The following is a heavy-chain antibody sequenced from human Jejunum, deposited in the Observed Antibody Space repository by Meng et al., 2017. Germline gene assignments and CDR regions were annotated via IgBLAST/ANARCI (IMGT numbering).Heavy chain of an antibody. D-gene: IGHD2-8*01. CDR3: AKLVSF. V-gene: IGHV3-23*01. CDR1: GFIVSSNY. J-gene: IGHJ4*02. Sequence: GGSLRLSCAASGFIVSSNYMTWVRQAPGKGLEWVSTITGSGESTYYADSVKGRFTISRDNSKNTLYLQMNSLRAEDTAVYYCAKLVSFWGQGTLVTVSS. CDR2: ITGSGEST.